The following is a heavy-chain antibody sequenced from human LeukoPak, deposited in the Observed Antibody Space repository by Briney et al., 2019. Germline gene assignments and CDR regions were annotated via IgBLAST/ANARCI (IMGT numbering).Heavy chain of an antibody. CDR1: GYSINSGFY. V-gene: IGHV4-59*08. D-gene: IGHD1-20*01. J-gene: IGHJ5*02. CDR3: ARQNNFFAP. CDR2: ISYTGST. Sequence: SETLSLTCTVSGYSINSGFYWAWIRQPPGKGLEWIGYISYTGSTKYNPSLKSRVTISVDTSKNQFSLRLSSVTAADTAVYYCARQNNFFAPWGQGTLVTVSS.